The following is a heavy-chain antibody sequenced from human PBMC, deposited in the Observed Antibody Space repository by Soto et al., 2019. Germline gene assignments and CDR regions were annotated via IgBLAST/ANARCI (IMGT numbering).Heavy chain of an antibody. Sequence: QVQLVQSGAEVKRPGASMKVSCKASGYTFNGQYIHWVRPAPGHGLGWMGWINPNSGGTIYAQKFQDRGTMTRDPSNTSTYMALRSLRSDDTAVYYFAKVRSGSYSFAFDIWGQGTMVNVSS. CDR1: GYTFNGQY. J-gene: IGHJ3*02. CDR3: AKVRSGSYSFAFDI. V-gene: IGHV1-2*02. D-gene: IGHD1-26*01. CDR2: INPNSGGT.